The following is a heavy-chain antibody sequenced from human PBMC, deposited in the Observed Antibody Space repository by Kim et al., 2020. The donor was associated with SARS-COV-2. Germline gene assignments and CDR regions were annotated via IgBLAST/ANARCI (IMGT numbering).Heavy chain of an antibody. D-gene: IGHD6-13*01. V-gene: IGHV3-23*01. CDR2: IIGSGGST. J-gene: IGHJ5*02. CDR1: GFTFSSYA. CDR3: AKTPSSWPPFDWFDT. Sequence: GGSLRLSCAASGFTFSSYAMSWVRQAPGKGLEWVSAIIGSGGSTYYADSVKGRFTISRDNSKNTMYLQMNSLRAEDTAVYYCAKTPSSWPPFDWFDTWGQRTLVTVSS.